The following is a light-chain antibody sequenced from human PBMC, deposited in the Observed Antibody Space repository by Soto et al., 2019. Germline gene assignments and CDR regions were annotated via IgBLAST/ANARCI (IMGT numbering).Light chain of an antibody. Sequence: EIVLTQSPGSLSLSPGDRATLSCRPSQSISDSYLAWYQQKPGQPPSPLIYAATRRATCTRDKFSGSGSKTDFTLTISRLEPEDFAVYYCHQYTSSPPTYGQGTKVDIK. CDR2: AAT. V-gene: IGKV3-20*01. J-gene: IGKJ1*01. CDR1: QSISDSY. CDR3: HQYTSSPPT.